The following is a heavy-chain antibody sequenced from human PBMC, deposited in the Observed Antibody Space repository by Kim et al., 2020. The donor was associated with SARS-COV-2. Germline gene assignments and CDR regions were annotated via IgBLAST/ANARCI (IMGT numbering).Heavy chain of an antibody. CDR3: ARITSIAAAGYWYFDL. D-gene: IGHD6-13*01. V-gene: IGHV1-3*01. J-gene: IGHJ2*01. CDR2: INAGNGNT. CDR1: GYTFTSYA. Sequence: ASVKVSCKASGYTFTSYAMHWVRQAPGQRLEWMGWINAGNGNTKYSQKFQGRVTITRDTSASTSYMELSSLRSEDTAVYYCARITSIAAAGYWYFDLWGRGTLVTVSS.